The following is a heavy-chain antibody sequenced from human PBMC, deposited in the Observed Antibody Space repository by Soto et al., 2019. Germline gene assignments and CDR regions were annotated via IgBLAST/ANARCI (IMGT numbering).Heavy chain of an antibody. Sequence: GGSLRLSCAASGFTFSSYAMSWVRQAPGKGLEWVSSISASGGSTYYADSVKGRFNISRDNSKNTLFLQMNGLRAEDTAVFYCAKYTFYSSTPFDCWGQGTLVTVSS. CDR3: AKYTFYSSTPFDC. CDR1: GFTFSSYA. D-gene: IGHD6-13*01. J-gene: IGHJ4*02. CDR2: ISASGGST. V-gene: IGHV3-23*01.